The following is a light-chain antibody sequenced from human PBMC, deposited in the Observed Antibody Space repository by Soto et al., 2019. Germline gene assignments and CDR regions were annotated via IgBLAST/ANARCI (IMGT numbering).Light chain of an antibody. CDR3: SSYTRSNTWV. V-gene: IGLV2-14*01. CDR2: EVS. J-gene: IGLJ2*01. Sequence: QSALTQPASVSESPGPSITISCTGTSRDIGGYTLVSWYQQHPGKAPKLLIYEVSSRPSGISNRFSGSKFANTASLTISGLQGEDEADYYGSSYTRSNTWVFGGGTKVTDL. CDR1: SRDIGGYTL.